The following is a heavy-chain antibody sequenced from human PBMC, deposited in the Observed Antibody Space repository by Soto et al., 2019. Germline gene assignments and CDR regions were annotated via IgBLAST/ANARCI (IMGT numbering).Heavy chain of an antibody. CDR3: ARGASVVVPAAIMAPNYYYGMDV. CDR2: IYPGDSDT. V-gene: IGHV5-51*01. D-gene: IGHD2-2*02. J-gene: IGHJ6*02. CDR1: GYSFTSYW. Sequence: GESLKISCKGSGYSFTSYWIGWVRQMPGKGLEWMGIIYPGDSDTRYSPSFQGQVTISADKSISTAYQQWSSLKASDTAMYYCARGASVVVPAAIMAPNYYYGMDVWGQGTTVTVSS.